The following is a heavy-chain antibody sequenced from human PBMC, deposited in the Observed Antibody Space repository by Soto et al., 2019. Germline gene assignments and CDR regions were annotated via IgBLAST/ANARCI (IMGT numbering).Heavy chain of an antibody. D-gene: IGHD1-26*01. CDR2: ISWNSDST. V-gene: IGHV3-9*01. CDR1: GFTLDDYA. Sequence: EVHLVESGGGLVQPGRSLRLSCAASGFTLDDYAMHWVRQAPGKGLVWVSGISWNSDSTGYADSGKGRFTISRDNAKNSLFLQMNSLRAEYTALYFCAKDTYIIVGGTHIDFWGRGTLVSVSS. J-gene: IGHJ4*02. CDR3: AKDTYIIVGGTHIDF.